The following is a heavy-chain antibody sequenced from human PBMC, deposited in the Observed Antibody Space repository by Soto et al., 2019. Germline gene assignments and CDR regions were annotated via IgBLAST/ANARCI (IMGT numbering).Heavy chain of an antibody. D-gene: IGHD4-17*01. V-gene: IGHV3-30-3*01. CDR1: GFTFNIYA. J-gene: IGHJ6*02. CDR3: AREDDYGYRYINYGLDV. Sequence: QTGGSLRLSCAASGFTFNIYALHWVRQAPGKCLEWVAVISFDGTKKYYSDSVKGRFTISRDNLKNTLYLQMNNLRVEDAALYFCAREDDYGYRYINYGLDVWGQGXTVTVYS. CDR2: ISFDGTKK.